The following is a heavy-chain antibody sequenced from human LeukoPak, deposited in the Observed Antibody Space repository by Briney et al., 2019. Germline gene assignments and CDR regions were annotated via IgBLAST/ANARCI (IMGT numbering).Heavy chain of an antibody. CDR2: INPNSGGT. Sequence: GASVKVSCKASGYTFTGYYMHWVRQAPGQGLEWMGWINPNSGGTNYAQKFQGRVTMTRDTSISTAYMELSRLRSDDTAVYYRASEKVGAYGPVFDYWGQGTLVTVSS. CDR1: GYTFTGYY. CDR3: ASEKVGAYGPVFDY. J-gene: IGHJ4*02. D-gene: IGHD1-26*01. V-gene: IGHV1-2*02.